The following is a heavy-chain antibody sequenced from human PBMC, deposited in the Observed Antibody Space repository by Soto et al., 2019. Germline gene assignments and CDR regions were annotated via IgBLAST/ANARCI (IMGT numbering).Heavy chain of an antibody. V-gene: IGHV1-2*02. Sequence: ASVKVSCKASGYTSTRYYRHWVRQTPGQGREWMGWVNPDSGGTNYAQKCQGRVTMTRDTSISTAYMELSRLRSDDTAVYYCAREFESLRYFDWLSDYYGMEVWGQ. CDR1: GYTSTRYY. D-gene: IGHD3-9*01. CDR2: VNPDSGGT. CDR3: AREFESLRYFDWLSDYYGMEV. J-gene: IGHJ6*02.